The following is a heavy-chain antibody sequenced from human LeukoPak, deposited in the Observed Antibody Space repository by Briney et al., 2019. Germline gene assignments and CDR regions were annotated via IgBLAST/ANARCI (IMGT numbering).Heavy chain of an antibody. J-gene: IGHJ4*02. D-gene: IGHD1-1*01. CDR3: ASMLERRGSSDY. CDR2: INHSGST. Sequence: SETLSLTCAVYGGSFSGYYWSWIRQPPGKGLEWIGEINHSGSTNYNPSLKSQVTISVDTFKNQFSLKLSSVTAADTAVYYCASMLERRGSSDYWGQGTLVTVSS. V-gene: IGHV4-34*01. CDR1: GGSFSGYY.